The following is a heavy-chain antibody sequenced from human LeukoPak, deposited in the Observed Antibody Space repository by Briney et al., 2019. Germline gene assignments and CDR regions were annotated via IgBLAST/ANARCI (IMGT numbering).Heavy chain of an antibody. CDR1: GYTFTNYV. D-gene: IGHD6-13*01. V-gene: IGHV1-18*01. CDR2: ISAYNCNT. J-gene: IGHJ4*02. CDR3: ARSFRIPPASSDY. Sequence: SVKVSCKASGYTFTNYVIIWLRQAPGQELEWMGWISAYNCNTNYAHKLQDRVTMTTDTPTRTAYMQLRSLRYDATAVYYCARSFRIPPASSDYWGEGNLVTVSS.